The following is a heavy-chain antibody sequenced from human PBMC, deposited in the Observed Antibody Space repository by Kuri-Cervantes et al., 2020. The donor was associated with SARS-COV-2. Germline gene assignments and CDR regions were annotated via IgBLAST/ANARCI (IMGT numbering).Heavy chain of an antibody. CDR1: GFMFSRYW. Sequence: GSLRLSCAASGFMFSRYWMSWVRQAPGKGLEWIGYIYYSGSTNYNPSLKSRVTISVDTSKNQFSLKLSSVTAADTAVYYCARGGYGDYLSWGQGTLVTVSS. D-gene: IGHD4-17*01. V-gene: IGHV4-59*01. CDR3: ARGGYGDYLS. CDR2: IYYSGST. J-gene: IGHJ5*02.